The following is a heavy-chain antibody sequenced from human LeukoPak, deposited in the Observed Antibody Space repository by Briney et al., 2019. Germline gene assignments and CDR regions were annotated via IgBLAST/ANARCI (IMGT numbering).Heavy chain of an antibody. CDR2: IRYDGSNK. CDR1: GFTFSSYS. CDR3: AKDLLGLEDY. Sequence: PGGSLRLSCAASGFTFSSYSMNWVRQAPGKGLEWVAFIRYDGSNKYYADSVKGRFTISRDNSKNTLYLQMNSLRAEDTAVYYCAKDLLGLEDYWGQGTLVTVSS. D-gene: IGHD6-19*01. J-gene: IGHJ4*02. V-gene: IGHV3-30*02.